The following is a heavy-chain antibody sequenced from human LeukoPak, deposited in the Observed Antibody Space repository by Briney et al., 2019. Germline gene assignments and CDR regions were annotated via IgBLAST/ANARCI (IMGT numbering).Heavy chain of an antibody. J-gene: IGHJ6*02. CDR3: AKIWFGTYPYYGMDV. CDR1: GFTFDNYA. Sequence: PGGSLRLSCAASGFTFDNYAMSWVRQAPGKGLEWVSGISGSGSSTYYAESVKGRFTISRDNSKNTLSLQMNSLRAEDTAVYHCAKIWFGTYPYYGMDVWGQGTTVAVSS. D-gene: IGHD3-10*01. CDR2: ISGSGSST. V-gene: IGHV3-23*01.